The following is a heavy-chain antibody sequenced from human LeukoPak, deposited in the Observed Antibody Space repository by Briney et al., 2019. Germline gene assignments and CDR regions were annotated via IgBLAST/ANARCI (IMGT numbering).Heavy chain of an antibody. Sequence: GGSLRLSCAASGFTFSSYSMNWVRQAPGKGLEWVSSISSSSSYIYYADSVKGRFTISRDNAKNSLYLQMNSLRAEDTAVYYCARVPSGGSYPYYFDYWGQGTLVTVSS. CDR3: ARVPSGGSYPYYFDY. D-gene: IGHD1-26*01. V-gene: IGHV3-21*01. J-gene: IGHJ4*02. CDR2: ISSSSSYI. CDR1: GFTFSSYS.